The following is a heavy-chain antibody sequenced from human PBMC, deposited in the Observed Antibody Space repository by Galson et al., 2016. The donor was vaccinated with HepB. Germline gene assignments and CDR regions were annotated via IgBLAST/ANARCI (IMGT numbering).Heavy chain of an antibody. J-gene: IGHJ4*02. CDR2: ISDNGGST. V-gene: IGHV3-64*04. Sequence: SLRLSCAASGFTFSSCAMHWVRQAPGKGLESVSAISDNGGSTYYADPVKGRFTVSRDNSKNTLFLQMNSLRPEDTTVYYCARERTGTAYCSSISCPKYFDSWGQGTLVTVSS. D-gene: IGHD2-2*01. CDR1: GFTFSSCA. CDR3: ARERTGTAYCSSISCPKYFDS.